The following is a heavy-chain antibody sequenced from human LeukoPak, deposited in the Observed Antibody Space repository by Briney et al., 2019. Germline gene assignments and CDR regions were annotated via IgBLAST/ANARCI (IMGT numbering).Heavy chain of an antibody. Sequence: SETLSLTCTVSGGSISSSSYYWGWIRQPPGKGREWIGSIYYSGSTYYNPSLKSRVTISVDTSKIQFSLKLSSVTAADTAVYYCAATPPSIAVAQYWGQGTLVTVSS. CDR3: AATPPSIAVAQY. V-gene: IGHV4-39*01. CDR1: GGSISSSSYY. CDR2: IYYSGST. J-gene: IGHJ4*02. D-gene: IGHD6-19*01.